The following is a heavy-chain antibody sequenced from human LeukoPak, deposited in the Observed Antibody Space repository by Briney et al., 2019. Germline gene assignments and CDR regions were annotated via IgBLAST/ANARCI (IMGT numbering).Heavy chain of an antibody. CDR3: ARVTGYGGNSVDY. CDR2: IYYSGST. CDR1: GGSISSSSYY. J-gene: IGHJ4*02. V-gene: IGHV4-61*05. D-gene: IGHD4-23*01. Sequence: SETLSLTCTVSGGSISSSSYYWGWIRQPPGKGLEWIGYIYYSGSTNYNPSLKSRVTISVDTSKNQFSLKLSSVTAADTAVYYCARVTGYGGNSVDYWGQGTLVTVSS.